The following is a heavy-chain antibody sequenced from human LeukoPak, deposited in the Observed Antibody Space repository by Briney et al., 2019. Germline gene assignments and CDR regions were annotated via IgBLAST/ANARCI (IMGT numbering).Heavy chain of an antibody. CDR1: GFTFSTYG. J-gene: IGHJ4*02. CDR2: ISYDGSNK. CDR3: AKDTFDSSGTGGPYFDY. D-gene: IGHD3-22*01. Sequence: GGSLRLSSAASGFTFSTYGMHWVRQAPGTGPEWVTVISYDGSNKYYADSVRARFTIPRDNSKNTLYLQMNSLRAEDTAVYYCAKDTFDSSGTGGPYFDYWGQGTLVTVSS. V-gene: IGHV3-30*18.